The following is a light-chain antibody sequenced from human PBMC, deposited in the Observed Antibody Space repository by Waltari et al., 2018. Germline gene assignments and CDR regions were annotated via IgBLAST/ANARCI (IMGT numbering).Light chain of an antibody. V-gene: IGLV6-57*01. CDR2: KDN. Sequence: NFMLTQPHSVSESPGKPVAISCTRTRGSLPSNPVQWYQQRPGTSPTTVIHKDNQTPSGVPDRFSGSIDSSSNSASLTISGLKTDDEADYYCQSYDRSNQVFGGGTKLTVL. CDR1: RGSLPSNP. J-gene: IGLJ2*01. CDR3: QSYDRSNQV.